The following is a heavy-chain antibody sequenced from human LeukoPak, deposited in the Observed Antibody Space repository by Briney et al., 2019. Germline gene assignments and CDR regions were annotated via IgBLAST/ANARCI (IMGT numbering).Heavy chain of an antibody. Sequence: PSETLSLTCSVSGGSISSYYWSWIRQPPGKGLEWVANIKQDGSEKYYVDSVKGRFTISRENAKNSLYLQMNSLRAEDTAVYYCARDVLDYWGQGTLVTVSS. CDR1: GGSISSYY. CDR3: ARDVLDY. CDR2: IKQDGSEK. J-gene: IGHJ4*02. V-gene: IGHV3-7*01.